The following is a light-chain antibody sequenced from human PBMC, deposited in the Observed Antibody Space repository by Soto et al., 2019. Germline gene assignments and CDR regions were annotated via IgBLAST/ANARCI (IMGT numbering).Light chain of an antibody. CDR2: DVS. Sequence: QSVLTQPRSVSGSPGQSVTISCTGTNSDVGGYKYVSWYQQYPGKAPKLMIYDVSKRPSGVPDRFSGSKSVNTASLTISGLQAEDEADYFCCSYAGSYSYVFGTGTKLTGL. CDR1: NSDVGGYKY. CDR3: CSYAGSYSYV. V-gene: IGLV2-11*01. J-gene: IGLJ1*01.